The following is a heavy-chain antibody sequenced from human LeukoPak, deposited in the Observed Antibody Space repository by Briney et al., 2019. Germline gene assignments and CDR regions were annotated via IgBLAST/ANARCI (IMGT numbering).Heavy chain of an antibody. Sequence: SETLSLNCTVSGGSISSGGYYWSWIRQHPGKGLEWIGYIYYSGSTYYNPSLKSRVTISVDTSKNQFSLKLSSVTAADTAVYYCASADLVEEGSWAFDYWGQGTLVTASS. D-gene: IGHD2-15*01. J-gene: IGHJ4*02. V-gene: IGHV4-31*03. CDR3: ASADLVEEGSWAFDY. CDR2: IYYSGST. CDR1: GGSISSGGYY.